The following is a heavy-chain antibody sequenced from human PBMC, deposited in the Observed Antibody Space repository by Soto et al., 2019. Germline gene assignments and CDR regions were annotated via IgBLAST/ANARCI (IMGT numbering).Heavy chain of an antibody. V-gene: IGHV4-34*01. CDR2: INHSGST. J-gene: IGHJ4*02. CDR1: GGSFSGYY. D-gene: IGHD2-2*01. CDR3: ARSRQGYFDY. Sequence: SETLSLTCAVYGGSFSGYYWSWIRQPPGKGLEWIGEINHSGSTNYNPSLKSRVNISVDTSKNQFSLKLSSVTAADTAVYYCARSRQGYFDYWGQGTLVTVSS.